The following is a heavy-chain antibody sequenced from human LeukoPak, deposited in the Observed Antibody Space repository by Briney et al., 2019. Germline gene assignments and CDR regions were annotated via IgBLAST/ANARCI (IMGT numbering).Heavy chain of an antibody. CDR1: GFTFSSYW. J-gene: IGHJ4*02. D-gene: IGHD3-10*01. V-gene: IGHV3-74*01. Sequence: PGGSLRLSCAASGFTFSSYWMHWVRQAPGKGLVWVSRINSDGSSTSYADSVKGRFTISRDNAKNTLYLQMNSLKTEDTAVYYCVTETSGSFYNWGQGTLVTVSS. CDR3: VTETSGSFYN. CDR2: INSDGSST.